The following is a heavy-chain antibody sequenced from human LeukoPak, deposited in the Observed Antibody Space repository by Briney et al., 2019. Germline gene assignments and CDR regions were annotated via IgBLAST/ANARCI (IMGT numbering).Heavy chain of an antibody. D-gene: IGHD6-19*01. CDR3: AKDAGYSSGWYNY. CDR2: IWYDGSNK. J-gene: IGHJ4*02. Sequence: GGSLRLSCAASGFTFNSYGIHWVRQAPGKGLEWVAFIWYDGSNKYYADSVKGRFTISRDNSKNTLYLQMNSLRAEDTAVYYCAKDAGYSSGWYNYWGQGTLVTVSS. V-gene: IGHV3-30*02. CDR1: GFTFNSYG.